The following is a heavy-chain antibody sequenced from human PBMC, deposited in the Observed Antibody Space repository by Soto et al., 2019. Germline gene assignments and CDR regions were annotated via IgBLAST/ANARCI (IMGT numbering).Heavy chain of an antibody. Sequence: GGSLRLSCAASGFTFSSYAMSWVRQAPGKGLEWVSAISGSGGSTYYADSVKGRFTISRDNSKNTLYLQMNSLRAEDTAVYYCATTVTRIPFYYYYYMDVWGKGTTVTVSS. J-gene: IGHJ6*03. CDR2: ISGSGGST. CDR3: ATTVTRIPFYYYYYMDV. V-gene: IGHV3-23*01. D-gene: IGHD4-17*01. CDR1: GFTFSSYA.